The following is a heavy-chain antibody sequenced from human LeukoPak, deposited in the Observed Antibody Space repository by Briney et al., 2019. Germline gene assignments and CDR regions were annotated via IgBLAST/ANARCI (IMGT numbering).Heavy chain of an antibody. CDR1: AITRSSYD. Sequence: GSYPRLSCAGSAITRSSYDIWWVRQAPGKKLEWVAGISDRGGSTNYADSVKGRFTVSRDNPKNALWLQLNSLRAEDTAVYFCAKRGVVIRAIIVVGCHKEGYYFDYWGRGALVTVSS. J-gene: IGHJ4*02. CDR2: ISDRGGST. CDR3: AKRGVVIRAIIVVGCHKEGYYFDY. V-gene: IGHV3-23*01. D-gene: IGHD2-15*01.